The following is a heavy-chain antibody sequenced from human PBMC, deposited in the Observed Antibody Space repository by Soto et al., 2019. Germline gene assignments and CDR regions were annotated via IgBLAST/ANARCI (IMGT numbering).Heavy chain of an antibody. Sequence: SETLSLTCAVSGGSISSGGYSWSWIRQPPGKGLEWIGYIYHSGSTYYNPSLKSRVTISVDRSKNQFSLKLSSVTAADTAVYYCARSIFWQQLPFDYWGQGTLVTVSS. V-gene: IGHV4-30-2*01. D-gene: IGHD6-13*01. CDR1: GGSISSGGYS. CDR2: IYHSGST. J-gene: IGHJ4*02. CDR3: ARSIFWQQLPFDY.